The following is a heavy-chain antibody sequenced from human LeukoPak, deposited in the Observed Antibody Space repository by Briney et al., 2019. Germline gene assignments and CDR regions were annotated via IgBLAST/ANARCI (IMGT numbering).Heavy chain of an antibody. V-gene: IGHV4-28*01. Sequence: SDTLSLTCAVSGYSTTSSSWWGWIRQPPGKGLEWIGYIYHSGTTYYNPSLQSRVTMSVDTSKNQFSLKLSSVTAVDTAVYYCARKESVYYYFDYWGQGTLVTVSS. CDR1: GYSTTSSSW. CDR2: IYHSGTT. D-gene: IGHD3-22*01. J-gene: IGHJ4*02. CDR3: ARKESVYYYFDY.